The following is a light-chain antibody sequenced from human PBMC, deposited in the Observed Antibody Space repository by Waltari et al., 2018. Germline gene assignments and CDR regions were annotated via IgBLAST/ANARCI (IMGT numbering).Light chain of an antibody. J-gene: IGKJ4*01. CDR1: QNINTF. V-gene: IGKV3-11*01. CDR3: QQRAAWPPN. CDR2: DAS. Sequence: VVLTQSPATLSLSAGEGATLSCRASQNINTFLAWYQQKPGQAPRLLIYDASNRATGVPVRFSGGGSGTDFTLTISSLEPEDFAVYYCQQRAAWPPNFGGGTKVEIK.